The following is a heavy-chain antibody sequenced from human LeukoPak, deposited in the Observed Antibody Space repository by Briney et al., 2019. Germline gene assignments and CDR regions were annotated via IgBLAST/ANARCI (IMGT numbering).Heavy chain of an antibody. V-gene: IGHV2-5*08. CDR1: GGSISSYYW. CDR2: IYWDDDK. J-gene: IGHJ4*02. Sequence: TLSLTCTVSGGSISSYYWSWIRQPPGKALEWLALIYWDDDKRYSPSLKSRVTITKDTSKNQVVLTMTNMDPVDTATYYCAGGSGRTFDYWGQGTLVTVSS. D-gene: IGHD3-16*01. CDR3: AGGSGRTFDY.